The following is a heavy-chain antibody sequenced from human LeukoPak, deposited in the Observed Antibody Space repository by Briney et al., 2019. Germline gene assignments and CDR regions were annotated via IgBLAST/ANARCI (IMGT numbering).Heavy chain of an antibody. V-gene: IGHV3-21*01. J-gene: IGHJ6*02. CDR2: ISSSSSYI. D-gene: IGHD6-13*01. Sequence: GGSLRLSCAASGFTFSSYSMNWVRQAPGKGLEWVSSISSSSSYIYYADSVKGRFTISRDNAKNSLYLQMNSLRAEDTAVYYCARDPSSSWPSIYGMDVWGQGTTVTVSS. CDR1: GFTFSSYS. CDR3: ARDPSSSWPSIYGMDV.